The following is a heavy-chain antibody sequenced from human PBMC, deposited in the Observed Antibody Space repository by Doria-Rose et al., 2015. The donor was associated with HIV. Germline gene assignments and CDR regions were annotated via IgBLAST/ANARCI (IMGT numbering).Heavy chain of an antibody. V-gene: IGHV4-59*01. CDR2: IYYTGST. Sequence: QVRLQESGPGLVKPSETLSPTCTVSGDPISNYYWTWIRQPPGKELEYIGWIYYTGSTNYNPSLKSRVTISVDSSKKQFSLDLTSVTAADTAVYYCARFIALRWGLDVWGQGTTVTVSS. D-gene: IGHD6-13*01. CDR1: GDPISNYY. CDR3: ARFIALRWGLDV. J-gene: IGHJ6*02.